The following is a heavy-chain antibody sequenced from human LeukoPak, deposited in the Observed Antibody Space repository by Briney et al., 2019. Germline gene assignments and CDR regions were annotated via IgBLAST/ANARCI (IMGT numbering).Heavy chain of an antibody. CDR2: MNPNSGNT. D-gene: IGHD5-12*01. CDR3: ARRCSGYDEMGY. J-gene: IGHJ4*02. V-gene: IGHV1-8*01. Sequence: ASVKVSCKASGYTFTSYDINWVRQATGQGLKWMGWMNPNSGNTGYAQKFQGRVTMTRNTSISTAYMELSSLRSEDTAAYYCARRCSGYDEMGYWGQGTLVTVSS. CDR1: GYTFTSYD.